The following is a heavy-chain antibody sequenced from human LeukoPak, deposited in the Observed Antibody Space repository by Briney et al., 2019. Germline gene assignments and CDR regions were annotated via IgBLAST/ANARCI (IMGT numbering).Heavy chain of an antibody. Sequence: SETLSLTCAVYGGSFSGYYWSWIRQPPGKGLGWIGEINHSGSTNYNPSLKSRVTISVDTSKNQFSLKLSSVTAADTAVYYCARGLVIGYCSGGSCPYYFDYWGQGTLVTVSS. CDR2: INHSGST. V-gene: IGHV4-34*01. J-gene: IGHJ4*02. D-gene: IGHD2-15*01. CDR1: GGSFSGYY. CDR3: ARGLVIGYCSGGSCPYYFDY.